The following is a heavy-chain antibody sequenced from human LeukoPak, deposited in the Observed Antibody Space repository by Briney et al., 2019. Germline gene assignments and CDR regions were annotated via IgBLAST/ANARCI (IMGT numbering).Heavy chain of an antibody. J-gene: IGHJ5*02. V-gene: IGHV1-69*05. D-gene: IGHD3-10*01. Sequence: ASVKVSCKASGGTFSSYAISWVRQAPGQGLEWMGRIIPIFGTANYAQKFQGRVTITTDESTSTAYMELSSLRSEDTAVYYCARGPNITSYYGSGSYYKPTYNWFDPWGQGTLVTASS. CDR3: ARGPNITSYYGSGSYYKPTYNWFDP. CDR1: GGTFSSYA. CDR2: IIPIFGTA.